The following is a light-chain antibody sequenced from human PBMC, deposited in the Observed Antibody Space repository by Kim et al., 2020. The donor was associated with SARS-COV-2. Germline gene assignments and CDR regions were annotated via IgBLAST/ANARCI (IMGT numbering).Light chain of an antibody. V-gene: IGLV2-14*03. CDR2: DVN. CDR3: ISYTTISTWV. CDR1: SGEGGCYTF. Sequence: ASAVACSGASGEGGCYTFVAWDQHRPGKAPEIMIDDVNKRPSGVSNRFSGSRAGNTASLTISGLQTEDEADYYCISYTTISTWVFGGGTQLTVL. J-gene: IGLJ3*02.